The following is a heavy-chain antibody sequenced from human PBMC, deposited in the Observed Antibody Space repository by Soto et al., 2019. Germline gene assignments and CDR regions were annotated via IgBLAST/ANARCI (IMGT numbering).Heavy chain of an antibody. J-gene: IGHJ5*02. CDR3: ARHDGICSGGSCYSEWFDP. V-gene: IGHV4-59*08. Sequence: PSETLSLTCTVSGDSISSYSWSWIRQPPGKGLEWIGYIHYSGSTNYNPSLKSRVTISVDTSKNQFSLRLSSVTAADTAVYYCARHDGICSGGSCYSEWFDPWGQGTLVTVS. D-gene: IGHD2-15*01. CDR1: GDSISSYS. CDR2: IHYSGST.